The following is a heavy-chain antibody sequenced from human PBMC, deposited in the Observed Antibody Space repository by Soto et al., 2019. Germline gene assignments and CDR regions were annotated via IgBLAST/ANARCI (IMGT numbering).Heavy chain of an antibody. J-gene: IGHJ3*02. CDR3: ANPSGYYFGLGSHDEASDM. CDR1: GFMFSGFG. Sequence: ESGGGVVQPGRSLRLSCAASGFMFSGFGMHWVRQAPGKGLQWVAGISKDGSKKYYADSVKGRFTISRDNSKKTLYLQMNSLRAEDTAVYYCANPSGYYFGLGSHDEASDMWGQGTGVTVIS. V-gene: IGHV3-30*18. D-gene: IGHD3-10*01. CDR2: ISKDGSKK.